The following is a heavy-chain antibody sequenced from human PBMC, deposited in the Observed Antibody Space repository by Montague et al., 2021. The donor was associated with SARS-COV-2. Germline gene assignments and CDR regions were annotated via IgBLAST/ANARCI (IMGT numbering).Heavy chain of an antibody. D-gene: IGHD2-21*01. J-gene: IGHJ2*01. CDR2: IYYSGSVTT. CDR3: ARRGGGEVFARFMYWYFDV. CDR1: GGSINNYY. V-gene: IGHV4-59*13. Sequence: SETLSLTCSVSGGSINNYYWCWVRQSPGKGLEWIGYIYYSGSVTTRYXPSLKSRVSISVDTSENQFSLKLTSVTAADTAVHYCARRGGGEVFARFMYWYFDVWGRGSLVTVSS.